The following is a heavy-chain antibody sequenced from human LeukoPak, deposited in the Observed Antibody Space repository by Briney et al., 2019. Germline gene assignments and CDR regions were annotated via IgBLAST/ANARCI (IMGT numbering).Heavy chain of an antibody. D-gene: IGHD4-23*01. CDR1: GGSISSYY. V-gene: IGHV4-59*08. CDR2: IYYSGST. Sequence: SETLSLTCTVSGGSISSYYWSWIRQPPGKGLEWIGYIYYSGSTNYNPSLKSRVTISVDTSKNQFSLKLSSVTAADTAVYYCARNDYGGNFDYWGQGTLVTVSS. CDR3: ARNDYGGNFDY. J-gene: IGHJ4*02.